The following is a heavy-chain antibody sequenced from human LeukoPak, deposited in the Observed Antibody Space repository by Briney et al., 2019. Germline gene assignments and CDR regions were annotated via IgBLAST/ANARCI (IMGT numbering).Heavy chain of an antibody. Sequence: GGSLRLSCAASGFIFRRYAMSWVRQAPGKGLKCVSDISASGDNTYYADSVKGRFTISRDNSKNTVYLQMNSQRAEDTAVYYCARELVGATAYFDHWGQGTLVTVSS. J-gene: IGHJ4*02. CDR1: GFIFRRYA. V-gene: IGHV3-23*01. D-gene: IGHD1-26*01. CDR3: ARELVGATAYFDH. CDR2: ISASGDNT.